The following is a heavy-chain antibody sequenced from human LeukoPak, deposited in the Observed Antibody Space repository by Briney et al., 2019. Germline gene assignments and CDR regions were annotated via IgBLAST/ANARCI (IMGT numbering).Heavy chain of an antibody. V-gene: IGHV3-53*01. Sequence: GGSLRLSCSASGFTVSSNYMHWVRQAPGKGLEWVSMIYSGGATYYADSVRGRFTISRGNSMNMLHLQMNSLRVEDTAVYYCARATKAVADFDLWGRGALVTVSS. D-gene: IGHD6-19*01. CDR2: IYSGGAT. J-gene: IGHJ2*01. CDR3: ARATKAVADFDL. CDR1: GFTVSSNY.